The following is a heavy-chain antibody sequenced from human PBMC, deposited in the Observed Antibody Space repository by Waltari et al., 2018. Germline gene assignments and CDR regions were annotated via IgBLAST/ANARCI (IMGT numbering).Heavy chain of an antibody. V-gene: IGHV1-24*01. D-gene: IGHD1-20*01. CDR1: GDTLTEFS. CDR3: ATDIPPDESQIAVLGITKYDAMDV. J-gene: IGHJ6*02. CDR2: VDPEDGET. Sequence: QVQLVQSGPDVRKPGASVKVSCQVSGDTLTEFSIPWGRLATGKGLEWMGGVDPEDGETIYAQKFQGRVTMTEDTSTDIAYMELSSLRSEDTAVYYCATDIPPDESQIAVLGITKYDAMDVWDQGTTVTVS.